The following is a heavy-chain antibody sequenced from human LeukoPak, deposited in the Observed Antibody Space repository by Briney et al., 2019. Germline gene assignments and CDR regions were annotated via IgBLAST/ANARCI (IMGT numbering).Heavy chain of an antibody. CDR1: GFSFNDYA. V-gene: IGHV3-9*01. CDR3: AKDADDSGDYVGIDY. J-gene: IGHJ4*02. D-gene: IGHD4-17*01. CDR2: ISWNRNTI. Sequence: GGSLRLSCAASGFSFNDYAMHWVRQAPGKGLEWVSGISWNRNTIGYADSVRGRFTIFRDDGKNSLYLQMNSLRTEDTALYYCAKDADDSGDYVGIDYWGQGTLVTVSS.